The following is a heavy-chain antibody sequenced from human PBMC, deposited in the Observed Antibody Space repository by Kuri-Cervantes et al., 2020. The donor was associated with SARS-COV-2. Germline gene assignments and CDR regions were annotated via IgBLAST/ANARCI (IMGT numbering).Heavy chain of an antibody. D-gene: IGHD6-13*01. CDR2: IGAYNGNT. CDR1: GYTFTSYG. Sequence: ASVKVSCKASGYTFTSYGISWVRQAPGQGLEWMGWIGAYNGNTNYAQKLQGRVTMTTDTSTSTVYMELRSLRSDDTAVYYCARRIAAAGYYYYYGMDVWGQGTTVTVSS. CDR3: ARRIAAAGYYYYYGMDV. J-gene: IGHJ6*02. V-gene: IGHV1-18*04.